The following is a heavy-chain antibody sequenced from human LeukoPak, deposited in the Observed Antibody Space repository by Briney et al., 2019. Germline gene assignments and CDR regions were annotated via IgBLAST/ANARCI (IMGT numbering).Heavy chain of an antibody. CDR1: GFTFSSYS. D-gene: IGHD3-22*01. J-gene: IGHJ3*01. CDR2: ISSSSSTI. Sequence: GGSLRLSCAASGFTFSSYSMNWVRQAPGKGLEWVPYISSSSSTIYYADSVKGRFTISRDNAKNSLYLQMNSLRAEDTAVYYCAREGYDSSGYYQADWGQGTMVTVSS. CDR3: AREGYDSSGYYQAD. V-gene: IGHV3-48*04.